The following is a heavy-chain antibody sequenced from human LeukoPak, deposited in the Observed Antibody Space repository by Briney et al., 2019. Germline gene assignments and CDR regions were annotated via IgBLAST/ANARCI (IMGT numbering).Heavy chain of an antibody. D-gene: IGHD3-16*01. J-gene: IGHJ6*03. CDR2: SYYSGST. CDR3: ASGPYDYYYYYMDV. V-gene: IGHV4-39*07. Sequence: SETLSLTCTVSGGSISSSSYYWGWIRQPPGKGLEWIRSSYYSGSTYYNPSIKSLVTISVDTSKNQFSLKLSSVTAADTAVYYCASGPYDYYYYYMDVWGKGTTVTVSS. CDR1: GGSISSSSYY.